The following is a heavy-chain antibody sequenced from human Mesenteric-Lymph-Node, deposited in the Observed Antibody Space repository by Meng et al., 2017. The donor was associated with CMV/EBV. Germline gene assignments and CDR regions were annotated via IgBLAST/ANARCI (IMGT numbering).Heavy chain of an antibody. D-gene: IGHD1-26*01. J-gene: IGHJ4*02. CDR2: IYHSGST. CDR3: ASAPGWELPFDY. CDR1: GGSISNTNL. V-gene: IGHV4-4*02. Sequence: CAVSGGSISNTNLWSWVRQPPGKGLEWIGEIYHSGSTNYNPSLKSRVAISVDKSKNQFSLKLSSVTAADTAVYYCASAPGWELPFDYWGQGTLVTVSS.